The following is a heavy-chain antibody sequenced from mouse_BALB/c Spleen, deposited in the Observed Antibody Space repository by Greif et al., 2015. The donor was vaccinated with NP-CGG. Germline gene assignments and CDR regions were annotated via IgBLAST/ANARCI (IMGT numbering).Heavy chain of an antibody. D-gene: IGHD4-1*02. J-gene: IGHJ4*01. V-gene: IGHV5-17*02. CDR2: ISSGSSTI. CDR3: ARPTGGYAMDY. CDR1: GFTFSSFG. Sequence: EVKLMESGGGLVQPGGSRKLSCAASGFTFSSFGMHWVRQAPEKGLEWVAYISSGSSTIYYADTVKGRFTISRDNPKNTLFLQMTSLRSEDTAMYYCARPTGGYAMDYWGQGTSVTVSS.